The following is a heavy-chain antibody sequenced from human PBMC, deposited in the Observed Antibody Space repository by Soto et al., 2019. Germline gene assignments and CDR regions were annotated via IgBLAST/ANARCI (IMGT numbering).Heavy chain of an antibody. CDR2: IYYSGST. CDR3: ARTVPLWFGELLRGFDY. Sequence: QVQLQESGPGLVKPSETLSLTCTVSGGSISSYYWSWIRQPPGKGLEWIGYIYYSGSTNYNPSLKRRVTISVDAPKNQFSLKLSSVTAADTAVYDCARTVPLWFGELLRGFDYWGQGTLVTVSS. V-gene: IGHV4-59*01. J-gene: IGHJ4*02. D-gene: IGHD3-10*01. CDR1: GGSISSYY.